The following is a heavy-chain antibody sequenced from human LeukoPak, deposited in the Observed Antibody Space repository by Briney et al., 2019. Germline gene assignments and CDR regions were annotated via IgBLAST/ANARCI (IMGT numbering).Heavy chain of an antibody. V-gene: IGHV3-21*01. D-gene: IGHD3-22*01. J-gene: IGHJ4*02. CDR3: ARDPDSSGYYYPLVLDY. CDR2: ISSSSSYI. Sequence: PGGSLRLSCAASGFTFSSYSMNWVRQAPGKGLEWVSSISSSSSYIYYADSVKGRFTISRDNAKNSLYLQMNSLRAEDTAVYYCARDPDSSGYYYPLVLDYWGQGTLVTVSS. CDR1: GFTFSSYS.